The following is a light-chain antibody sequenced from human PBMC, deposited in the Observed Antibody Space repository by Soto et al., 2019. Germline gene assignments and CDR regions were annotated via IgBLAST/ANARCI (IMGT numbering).Light chain of an antibody. CDR2: DVT. CDR1: SSDVGGYNY. J-gene: IGLJ2*01. Sequence: QSALTQPASVSGSPGQSITIPCTGVSSDVGGYNYVSWYQRHPGKAPKLMIYDVTNRPSGVSNRFSGSKSGNTASLTISGLQAEDEADYYCSSYSSSSPPVVFGGGTKLTVL. V-gene: IGLV2-14*01. CDR3: SSYSSSSPPVV.